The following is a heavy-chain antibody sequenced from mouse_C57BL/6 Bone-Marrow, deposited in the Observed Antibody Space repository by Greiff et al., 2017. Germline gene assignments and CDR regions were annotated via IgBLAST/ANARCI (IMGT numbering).Heavy chain of an antibody. Sequence: VQLQQSGAELVRPGASVKLSCTASGFNIKDDYMHWVKQRPEQGLEWIGWIDPENGDTEYASKFQGKATITADTSSNPAYLQLSSLTSEDTAVDYCTRYGSSYGFAYWGQGTLVTVSA. CDR1: GFNIKDDY. J-gene: IGHJ3*01. CDR3: TRYGSSYGFAY. CDR2: IDPENGDT. V-gene: IGHV14-4*01. D-gene: IGHD1-1*01.